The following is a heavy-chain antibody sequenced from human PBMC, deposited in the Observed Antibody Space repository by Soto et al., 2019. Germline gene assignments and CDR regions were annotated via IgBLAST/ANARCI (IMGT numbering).Heavy chain of an antibody. V-gene: IGHV4-34*01. CDR3: GSYYYYYGMDV. CDR1: GGSFSGYY. CDR2: INHSGST. J-gene: IGHJ6*02. Sequence: ETLSLTCAVYGGSFSGYYWSWIRQPPGKGLEWIGEINHSGSTYYNPSLKSRVTISVDTSKNQFSLKLSSVTAADTAVYYCGSYYYYYGMDVWGQGTTVTVSS.